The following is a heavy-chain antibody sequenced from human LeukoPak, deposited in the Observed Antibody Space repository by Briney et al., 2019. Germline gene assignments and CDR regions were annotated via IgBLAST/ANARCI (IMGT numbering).Heavy chain of an antibody. CDR2: INPSGGST. D-gene: IGHD6-6*01. CDR3: ARGGSSSEFDY. CDR1: GYTFTSYD. V-gene: IGHV1-46*01. J-gene: IGHJ4*02. Sequence: ASVKVSCKXSGYTFTSYDINWVRQATGQGLEWMGVINPSGGSTTYAQKFQGRVTMTRDTSTSTVYMEVSSLRSQDRAVYYCARGGSSSEFDYWGQGTLVTVSS.